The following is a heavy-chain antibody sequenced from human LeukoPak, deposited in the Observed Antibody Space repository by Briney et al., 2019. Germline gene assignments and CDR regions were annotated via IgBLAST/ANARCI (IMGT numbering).Heavy chain of an antibody. CDR1: GFTFSSYA. CDR2: ISYDGSNK. J-gene: IGHJ4*02. Sequence: GRSLRLSCAAFGFTFSSYAMHWVRQAPGKGLEWVAVISYDGSNKYYADSVKGRFTISRDNSKNTLYLQMNSLRAEDTAAYYCARAPGVWVPVDYWGQGTLVTVSS. D-gene: IGHD3-16*01. CDR3: ARAPGVWVPVDY. V-gene: IGHV3-30-3*01.